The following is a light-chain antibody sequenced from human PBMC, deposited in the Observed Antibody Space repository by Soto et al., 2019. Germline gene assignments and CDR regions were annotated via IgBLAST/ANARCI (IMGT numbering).Light chain of an antibody. CDR3: SSYAATNNYV. J-gene: IGLJ1*01. CDR2: EVS. Sequence: QSALTQPPSASGSPGQSVPISCTGTSSDVGGYNYVSWYQQHPGKAPQLIIYEVSKRPSGVPDRFSGSKSGNTASLTVSGLQAEDEADYYCSSYAATNNYVFGSGTKVTVL. CDR1: SSDVGGYNY. V-gene: IGLV2-8*01.